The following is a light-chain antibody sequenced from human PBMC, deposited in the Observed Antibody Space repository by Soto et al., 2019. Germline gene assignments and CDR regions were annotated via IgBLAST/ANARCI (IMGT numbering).Light chain of an antibody. CDR3: MQGTRWLWT. J-gene: IGKJ1*01. CDR1: QSLVFSDGNTY. Sequence: DVVLTQSPLSLPVALGQPASISCRSSQSLVFSDGNTYLNWFQQRPGQSPRRLIYKVSNRASGVPDRFSGRGSGLDFTLKLIRVEGEDVGVYYCMQGTRWLWTFGQGTKVEIK. CDR2: KVS. V-gene: IGKV2-30*01.